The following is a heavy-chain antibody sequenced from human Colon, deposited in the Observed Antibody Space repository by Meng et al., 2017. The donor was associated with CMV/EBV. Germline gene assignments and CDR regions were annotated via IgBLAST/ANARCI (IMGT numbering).Heavy chain of an antibody. Sequence: LSCAASGFAFSSYWVRWVRQAPGQGLMWVSRINSEGGSTSHADSVKGRFTISRDNAKNTLYLQMNSLRAEDTAVYYCTSLNALRSSDYWGQGTLVTVSS. V-gene: IGHV3-74*01. CDR1: GFAFSSYW. D-gene: IGHD4-17*01. CDR3: TSLNALRSSDY. CDR2: INSEGGST. J-gene: IGHJ4*02.